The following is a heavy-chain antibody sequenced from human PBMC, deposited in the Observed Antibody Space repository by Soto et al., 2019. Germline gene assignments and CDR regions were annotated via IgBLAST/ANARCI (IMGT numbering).Heavy chain of an antibody. D-gene: IGHD2-2*01. CDR1: GGTFSSYA. J-gene: IGHJ6*02. Sequence: QVQLVQSGAEVKKPGSSVKVSCKASGGTFSSYAISWVRQAPGQGLEWMGGIIPIFGTANYAQKFQGRVTITADESTSKAYMELSSLRSEDTAVYYCARDPYCISTSCYGDYYYGMDVWGQGTTVTVSS. V-gene: IGHV1-69*12. CDR2: IIPIFGTA. CDR3: ARDPYCISTSCYGDYYYGMDV.